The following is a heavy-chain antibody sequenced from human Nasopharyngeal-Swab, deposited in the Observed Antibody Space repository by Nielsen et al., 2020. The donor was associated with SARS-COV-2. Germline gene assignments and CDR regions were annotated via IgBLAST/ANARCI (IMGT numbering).Heavy chain of an antibody. CDR2: LYSGGTT. D-gene: IGHD3-22*01. V-gene: IGHV3-66*01. Sequence: WIRQPPGKGLEWVSVLYSGGTTYYADSVKGRFTISRDNSKNTLYLQMNSLRAEDTAVYYCARGRHYYDSTNDHLLEDAFDLWGQGTMVTVSS. J-gene: IGHJ3*01. CDR3: ARGRHYYDSTNDHLLEDAFDL.